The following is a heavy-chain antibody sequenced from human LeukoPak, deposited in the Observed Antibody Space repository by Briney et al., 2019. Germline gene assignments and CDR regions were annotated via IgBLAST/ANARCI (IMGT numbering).Heavy chain of an antibody. CDR3: AKDHVSGWYYFDY. Sequence: GGSLRLSCAASGFTFSSYAMSWVRQAPGKGLEWVSAISGSGGSTYYADSVKGRYTISRDNSKNTLYLQMNSLRAEDTAVYYCAKDHVSGWYYFDYWGQGTLVTVSS. J-gene: IGHJ4*02. CDR1: GFTFSSYA. CDR2: ISGSGGST. V-gene: IGHV3-23*01. D-gene: IGHD6-19*01.